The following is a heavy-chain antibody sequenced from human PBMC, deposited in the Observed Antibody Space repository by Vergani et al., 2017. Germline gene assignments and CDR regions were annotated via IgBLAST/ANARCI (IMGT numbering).Heavy chain of an antibody. Sequence: QVQLVESGGGVVQPGRSLRLSCAASGFTFSSYGMHWVRQAPGKGLEWVAVIWYDGSNKYYADSVKGRLTISRENSKNTLYLQMNSLRAEDTAVYYCAMPYDSSAQGDYWGQGTLVTVYS. CDR1: GFTFSSYG. D-gene: IGHD3-22*01. CDR2: IWYDGSNK. CDR3: AMPYDSSAQGDY. V-gene: IGHV3-33*01. J-gene: IGHJ4*02.